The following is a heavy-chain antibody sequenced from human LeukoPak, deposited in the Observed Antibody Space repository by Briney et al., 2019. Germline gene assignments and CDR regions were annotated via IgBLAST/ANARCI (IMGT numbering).Heavy chain of an antibody. CDR3: ARVAAAAGISAAPFFDP. V-gene: IGHV1-69*13. D-gene: IGHD6-13*01. CDR2: IIPIFGTA. J-gene: IGHJ5*02. CDR1: GGTFRSYA. Sequence: ASVKVSCKASGGTFRSYAISWVRQAPGQGLEWMGGIIPIFGTANYAQKFQGRVTITADESTSTAYMELSSLRSEDTAVYYCARVAAAAGISAAPFFDPWGQGTLVTVSS.